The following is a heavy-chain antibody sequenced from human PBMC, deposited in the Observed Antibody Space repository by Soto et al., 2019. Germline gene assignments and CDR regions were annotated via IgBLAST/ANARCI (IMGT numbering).Heavy chain of an antibody. CDR1: GGSISSYY. D-gene: IGHD1-1*01. J-gene: IGHJ4*02. Sequence: SETLSLTCTVCGGSISSYYWGWFRQPPGKGLEWIGHIFYSGSTNYNPSLESRITISADTSNNQFSLKLKSVTAADTALYYCARHYPIGNNWNYFDYWGQGTLVTVSS. V-gene: IGHV4-59*08. CDR2: IFYSGST. CDR3: ARHYPIGNNWNYFDY.